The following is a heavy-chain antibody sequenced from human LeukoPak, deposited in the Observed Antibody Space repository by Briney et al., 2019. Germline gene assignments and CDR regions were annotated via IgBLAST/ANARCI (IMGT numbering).Heavy chain of an antibody. CDR2: INWNGGST. CDR1: GFTFDDYG. CDR3: ARCIKSSGSTGWFDP. V-gene: IGHV3-20*04. Sequence: GGSLRLSCAASGFTFDDYGMSWVRQAPGKGLEWVSGINWNGGSTGYADSVKGRFTISRDNAKNSLYLQMNSLRAEDTALYYCARCIKSSGSTGWFDPWGQGTLVTVSS. J-gene: IGHJ5*02. D-gene: IGHD6-19*01.